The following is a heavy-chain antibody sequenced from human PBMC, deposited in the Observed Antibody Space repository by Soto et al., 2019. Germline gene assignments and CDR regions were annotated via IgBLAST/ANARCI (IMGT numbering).Heavy chain of an antibody. D-gene: IGHD3-10*01. J-gene: IGHJ6*02. CDR3: TKIGFRSGTRYHTVDV. CDR2: VSASGGNT. V-gene: IGHV3-23*01. CDR1: GFTFSDYG. Sequence: EVQMLESGGDLVQPGGSLRLSCVVSGFTFSDYGMSWVRQAPGMGLEWVSTVSASGGNTYHADSVKGRFTISRDNSKNTLYLQMNSLRAEDTAIYYCTKIGFRSGTRYHTVDVWCQGTTVSVTS.